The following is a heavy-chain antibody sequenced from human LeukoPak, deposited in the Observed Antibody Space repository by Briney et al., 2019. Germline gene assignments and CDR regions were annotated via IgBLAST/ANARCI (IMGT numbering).Heavy chain of an antibody. CDR3: ARDKREYYDSSGYYYGGAFDI. Sequence: KDGGSLRLSCADSGFTFSDYYMIWIRQAPGKGLEWVSYISSSGSTIYYADSVKGRFTISRDNAKNSLYLQMNSLRAEDTAVYYCARDKREYYDSSGYYYGGAFDIWGQGTMVTVSS. D-gene: IGHD3-22*01. V-gene: IGHV3-11*01. CDR2: ISSSGSTI. CDR1: GFTFSDYY. J-gene: IGHJ3*02.